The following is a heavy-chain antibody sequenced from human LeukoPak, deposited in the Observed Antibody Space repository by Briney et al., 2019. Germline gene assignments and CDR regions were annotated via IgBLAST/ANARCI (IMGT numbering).Heavy chain of an antibody. Sequence: TSVKVSCNAAGGTFSSYPNSWGRQAPGQGLELKGRIIPSRGIGNYAQKFQGRVTITADKSTSTAYMELSSLRSEDTAVYYCARGRYYDILTGYYVDAGYYGMDVWGQGTTVTVSS. CDR3: ARGRYYDILTGYYVDAGYYGMDV. J-gene: IGHJ6*02. V-gene: IGHV1-69*02. D-gene: IGHD3-9*01. CDR2: IIPSRGIG. CDR1: GGTFSSYP.